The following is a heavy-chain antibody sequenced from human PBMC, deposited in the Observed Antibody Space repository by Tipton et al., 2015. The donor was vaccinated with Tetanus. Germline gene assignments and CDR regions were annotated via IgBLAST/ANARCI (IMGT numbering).Heavy chain of an antibody. CDR3: ARDLRLYDILTGWVDAFDI. J-gene: IGHJ3*02. Sequence: QSGPEVKKPGASVKVSCKASGYTFSTYAMNWVRQAPGQGLEWMGWINTNTGNPTYAQGFTGRFVFSLDTSVNTAYLQISSLQAEDTAVYFCARDLRLYDILTGWVDAFDIWGQGTMVTVSS. CDR1: GYTFSTYA. D-gene: IGHD3-9*01. V-gene: IGHV7-4-1*02. CDR2: INTNTGNP.